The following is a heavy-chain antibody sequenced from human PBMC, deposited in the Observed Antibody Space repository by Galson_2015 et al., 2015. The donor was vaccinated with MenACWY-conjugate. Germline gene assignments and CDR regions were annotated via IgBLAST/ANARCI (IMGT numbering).Heavy chain of an antibody. CDR1: GGSFSGYY. V-gene: IGHV4-34*01. J-gene: IGHJ4*02. CDR3: ARVRHPCYSTACLLDY. Sequence: ETLSLTCAVDGGSFSGYYWSWIRQPPGKGLEWIGEINHSGSTNYNASLQSRVTISVDTSKNQFSLKLSSVTAADTALYYCARVRHPCYSTACLLDYWGQGTLVTVSS. D-gene: IGHD2/OR15-2a*01. CDR2: INHSGST.